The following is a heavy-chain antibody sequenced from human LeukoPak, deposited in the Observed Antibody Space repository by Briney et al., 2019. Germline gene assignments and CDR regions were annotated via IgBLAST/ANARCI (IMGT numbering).Heavy chain of an antibody. D-gene: IGHD4-17*01. CDR2: MNPNSGNT. J-gene: IGHJ4*02. CDR3: ARAPIPYYGDYSDY. CDR1: GYTFTSYD. V-gene: IGHV1-8*01. Sequence: ASVKVSCKASGYTFTSYDINWVRQAIGQGLEWMGWMNPNSGNTGYAQKFQGRVTMTRNTSISTAYMELSSLRSEDTAVYYCARAPIPYYGDYSDYWGQGTLVTVSS.